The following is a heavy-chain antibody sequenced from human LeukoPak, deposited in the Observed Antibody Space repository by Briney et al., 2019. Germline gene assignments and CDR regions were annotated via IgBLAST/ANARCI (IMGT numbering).Heavy chain of an antibody. CDR2: ISGSGGGT. CDR1: GFTFSGYA. V-gene: IGHV3-23*01. D-gene: IGHD2-15*01. J-gene: IGHJ4*02. CDR3: AKDRYCSGGSCYYYFDY. Sequence: GGSLRLSCAASGFTFSGYAMSWVRQAPGKGLEWVSAISGSGGGTFYADSVKGRFTISRDNSKNTLYLQMNGLRAEDTGVYYCAKDRYCSGGSCYYYFDYWGQGTLVTVSS.